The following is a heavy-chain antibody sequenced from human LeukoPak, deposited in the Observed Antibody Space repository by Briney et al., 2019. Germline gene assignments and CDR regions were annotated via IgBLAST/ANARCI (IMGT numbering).Heavy chain of an antibody. D-gene: IGHD3-22*01. V-gene: IGHV1-18*01. CDR1: GYTFTGYG. CDR2: ISAYNGNT. J-gene: IGHJ4*02. Sequence: ASVKVSCKASGYTFTGYGISWVRQAPGQGLEWMGWISAYNGNTNYAQKLQGRVTMTTDTSTSTAYMELRSLRSDDTAVYYCARAKTYYYDSSGYYYPDYWGQGTLVTVSS. CDR3: ARAKTYYYDSSGYYYPDY.